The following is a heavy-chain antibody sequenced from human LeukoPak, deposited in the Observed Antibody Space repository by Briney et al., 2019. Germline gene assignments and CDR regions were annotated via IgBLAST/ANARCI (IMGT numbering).Heavy chain of an antibody. Sequence: PGGSLRLSCAASGFTFSSYEMNWVRQAPGEGLEWVSYISSSGSTIYYADSVKGRFTTSRDNAKNSLYLQMNSLRAEDTAVYYCARDSYYDILTGYSHFDYWGQGTLVTVSS. V-gene: IGHV3-48*03. D-gene: IGHD3-9*01. CDR1: GFTFSSYE. CDR2: ISSSGSTI. CDR3: ARDSYYDILTGYSHFDY. J-gene: IGHJ4*02.